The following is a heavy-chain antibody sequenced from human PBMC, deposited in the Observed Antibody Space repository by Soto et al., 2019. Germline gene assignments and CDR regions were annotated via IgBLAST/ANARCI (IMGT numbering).Heavy chain of an antibody. CDR3: AKGGSSSARYFDT. CDR2: VSFEGSNR. D-gene: IGHD6-6*01. Sequence: QVQVVESGGGVVQPGRSLRLSCVASGFTFSGYGMHWVRQAPGKGLEWVAIVSFEGSNRYYAESVKGRFTVSRDNSRNTLSLQMNSLTPDDTAVYYCAKGGSSSARYFDTWGQGTLVTVSS. CDR1: GFTFSGYG. V-gene: IGHV3-30*18. J-gene: IGHJ5*02.